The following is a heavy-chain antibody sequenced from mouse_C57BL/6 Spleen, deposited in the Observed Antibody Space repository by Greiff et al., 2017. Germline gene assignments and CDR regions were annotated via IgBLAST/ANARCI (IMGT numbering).Heavy chain of an antibody. Sequence: EVQRVESGGGLVQPKGSLKLSCAASGFSFNTYAMNWVRQAPGKGLEWVARIRSKSNNYATYYADSVKDRFTISRDDSESMLYLQMNNLKTEDTAMYYCVRGRDGYYAMDYWGQGTSVTVSS. CDR1: GFSFNTYA. CDR2: IRSKSNNYAT. J-gene: IGHJ4*01. CDR3: VRGRDGYYAMDY. D-gene: IGHD3-3*01. V-gene: IGHV10-1*01.